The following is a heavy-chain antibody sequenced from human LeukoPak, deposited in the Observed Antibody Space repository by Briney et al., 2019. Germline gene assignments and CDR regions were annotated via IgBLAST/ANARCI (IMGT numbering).Heavy chain of an antibody. D-gene: IGHD3-22*01. CDR1: GDPISSSSYY. CDR3: ARRTFYESSGYYYFDY. V-gene: IGHV4-39*01. Sequence: SETLSLTCTVSGDPISSSSYYWGWIRQPPGKGLEWIGSIYYSGSTYYNPSLKSRVTISVGTSKNQFSLKLSSVTAADTAVHYCARRTFYESSGYYYFDYWGQGTQVTVSS. CDR2: IYYSGST. J-gene: IGHJ4*02.